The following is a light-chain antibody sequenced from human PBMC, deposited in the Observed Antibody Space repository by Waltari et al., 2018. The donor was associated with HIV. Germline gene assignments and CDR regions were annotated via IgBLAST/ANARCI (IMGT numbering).Light chain of an antibody. CDR3: NSRDSSGNHVV. CDR2: GKH. CDR1: SLRSYY. Sequence: SSALTQDPAVSVALGPTVRFTCQGDSLRSYYASWYQQKPGQAPVLVIYGKHNRPSGIPDRFSGSSSGSTASLTITGAQAEDEADYYCNSRDSSGNHVVFGGGTKLTVL. V-gene: IGLV3-19*01. J-gene: IGLJ2*01.